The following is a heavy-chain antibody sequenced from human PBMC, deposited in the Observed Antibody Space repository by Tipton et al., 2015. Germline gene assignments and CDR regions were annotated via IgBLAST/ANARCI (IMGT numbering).Heavy chain of an antibody. CDR2: MNPNSGNT. V-gene: IGHV1-8*01. CDR3: ACQDYDSLTRDYQTVDY. D-gene: IGHD3-9*01. Sequence: QSGAEVKKPGASVKVSCKASGYTFTSYDINWVRQATGQGLEWMGWMNPNSGNTGYTQKFQGRVTMTRNTSISTAYMELSSLRSEDTAVYYCACQDYDSLTRDYQTVDYWGQGTLVTVSS. CDR1: GYTFTSYD. J-gene: IGHJ4*02.